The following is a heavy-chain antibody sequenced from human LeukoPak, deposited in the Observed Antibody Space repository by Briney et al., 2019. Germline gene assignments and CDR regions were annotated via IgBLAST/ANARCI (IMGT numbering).Heavy chain of an antibody. CDR3: AKDLRAYDVKFDY. J-gene: IGHJ4*02. V-gene: IGHV3-23*01. CDR1: GFTFSSYA. D-gene: IGHD1-1*01. Sequence: GGSLRLSCAASGFTFSSYAMSWVRQAPGRGLEWVSAISGSGGSTYYADSVKGRFTISRDNSKNTLYLQMNSLRAEDTAVYYCAKDLRAYDVKFDYWGQGTLVTVSS. CDR2: ISGSGGST.